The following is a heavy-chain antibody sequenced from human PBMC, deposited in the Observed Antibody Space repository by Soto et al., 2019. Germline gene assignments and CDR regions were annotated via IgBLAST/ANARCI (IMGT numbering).Heavy chain of an antibody. J-gene: IGHJ6*02. CDR2: INHSGST. V-gene: IGHV4-34*01. Sequence: PSETLSLTCAVYGGSFSGYYWSWIRQPPGKGLEWIGEINHSGSTNYNPSLKSRVTISVDTSKNKFSLKLSSVTAADTAVYYCASGYGNYYYGMDVWGQGTKGTASS. CDR1: GGSFSGYY. CDR3: ASGYGNYYYGMDV. D-gene: IGHD4-17*01.